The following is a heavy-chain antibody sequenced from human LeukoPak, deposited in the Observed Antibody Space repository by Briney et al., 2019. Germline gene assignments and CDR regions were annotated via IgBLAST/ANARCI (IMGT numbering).Heavy chain of an antibody. CDR3: ARTGIAVQGFDY. CDR2: INPSGGST. V-gene: IGHV1-46*01. J-gene: IGHJ4*02. D-gene: IGHD6-19*01. Sequence: ASVKVSCKASGYTFTSYYMHWVRQAPGQGLEWMGIINPSGGSTSYAQKFRGRVTMTRDTSTSTVYMELSSLRSEDTAVYYCARTGIAVQGFDYWGQGTLVTVSS. CDR1: GYTFTSYY.